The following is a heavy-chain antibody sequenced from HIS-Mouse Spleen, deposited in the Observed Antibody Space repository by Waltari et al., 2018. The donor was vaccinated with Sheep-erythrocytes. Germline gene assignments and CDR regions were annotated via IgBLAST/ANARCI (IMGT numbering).Heavy chain of an antibody. V-gene: IGHV4-31*03. Sequence: QVQLQESGPGLSKPSQTLSLTCPVSCGSISRGGYYWTWIRQNPGKGLEWIGYIYYSGSTYYNPSLKSRVTISVDTSKNQFSLKLSSVTAADTAVYYCARLITMVRGVTWYFDLWGRGTLVTVSS. D-gene: IGHD3-10*01. CDR1: CGSISRGGYY. CDR2: IYYSGST. CDR3: ARLITMVRGVTWYFDL. J-gene: IGHJ2*01.